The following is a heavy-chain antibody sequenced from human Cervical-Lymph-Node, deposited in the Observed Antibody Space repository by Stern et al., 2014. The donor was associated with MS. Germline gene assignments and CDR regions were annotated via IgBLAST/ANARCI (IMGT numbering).Heavy chain of an antibody. D-gene: IGHD3-16*01. CDR1: GFTISGHT. CDR3: ASGYGGV. Sequence: VHLVESGGGLVKPGGSLRLSCSASGFTISGHTMNWVRQSPGKGLEWLSAITTSSNKIDYADSVKGRFPISRDNAKNSVYLQMNSLRAEDTAVYYCASGYGGVWGQGTLVTVSS. J-gene: IGHJ4*02. V-gene: IGHV3-21*06. CDR2: ITTSSNKI.